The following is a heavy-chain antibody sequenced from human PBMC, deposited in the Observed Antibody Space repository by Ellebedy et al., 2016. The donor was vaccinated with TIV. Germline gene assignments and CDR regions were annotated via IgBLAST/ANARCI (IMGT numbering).Heavy chain of an antibody. Sequence: PGGSLRLSCAASGFTFSSYAMHWVRQAPGKGLEWVAVISYDGSNKYYADSVKGRLTISRDNSKNTLYLQMNSLRVEDTAVYFCARASSGSSYWGYDYWGQGTLVTVSS. J-gene: IGHJ4*02. CDR3: ARASSGSSYWGYDY. D-gene: IGHD3-22*01. CDR2: ISYDGSNK. V-gene: IGHV3-30-3*01. CDR1: GFTFSSYA.